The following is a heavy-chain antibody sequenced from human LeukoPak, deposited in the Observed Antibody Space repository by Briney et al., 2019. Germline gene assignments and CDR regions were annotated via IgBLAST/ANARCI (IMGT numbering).Heavy chain of an antibody. CDR1: GFTFSTYS. CDR2: ISSSSTYI. V-gene: IGHV3-21*01. CDR3: ARVGVTTPVFDC. Sequence: TPGGSLRLSCAASGFTFSTYSMNWVRQAPGKGLEWVSFISSSSTYIYYADSVKGRFTISRDNAKNSLYLQMNSLRAEDTAVYYWARVGVTTPVFDCWGQGTLVTVSS. J-gene: IGHJ4*02. D-gene: IGHD1-14*01.